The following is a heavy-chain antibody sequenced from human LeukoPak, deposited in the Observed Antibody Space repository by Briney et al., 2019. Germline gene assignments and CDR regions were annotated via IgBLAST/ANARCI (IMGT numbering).Heavy chain of an antibody. J-gene: IGHJ6*02. D-gene: IGHD3-10*01. CDR2: ISTTSSTI. CDR1: GFSLSDYY. Sequence: PGGSLRLSCAASGFSLSDYYMSWVRQAPGRGLEWVSYISTTSSTIDYPDSVKGRFTISRDNAKNSLYLQMNSLRAEDTAVYYCARTGNGMDVWGQGTTVTVSS. V-gene: IGHV3-11*01. CDR3: ARTGNGMDV.